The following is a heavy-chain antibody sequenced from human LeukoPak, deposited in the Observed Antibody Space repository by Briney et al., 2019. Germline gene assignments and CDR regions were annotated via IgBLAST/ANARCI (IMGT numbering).Heavy chain of an antibody. V-gene: IGHV4-59*08. Sequence: SATLSLTCTVSGGSISSYYWSWIRQPPGKGLEWIGYIYYSGSTNYNPSLKSRVTISVDTSKNQFSLKLSSVTAADPAVYYCARHVKQQLVIYYFGYWGQGTLVTVSS. J-gene: IGHJ4*02. D-gene: IGHD6-13*01. CDR3: ARHVKQQLVIYYFGY. CDR1: GGSISSYY. CDR2: IYYSGST.